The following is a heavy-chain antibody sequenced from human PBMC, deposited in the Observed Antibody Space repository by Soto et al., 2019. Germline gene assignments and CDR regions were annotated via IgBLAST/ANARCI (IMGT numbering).Heavy chain of an antibody. CDR1: GGSVSSQY. D-gene: IGHD3-22*01. J-gene: IGHJ4*02. CDR2: IYNGGIP. V-gene: IGHV4-4*07. CDR3: ASQDYDKSVYYFDY. Sequence: KTSGTLALTCTVSGGSVSSQYWSWIRQPAGKGLEWIGRIYNGGIPLIHPSLESRVALSLDTSKNQFSLTLSSVTAADTAIYYCASQDYDKSVYYFDYWGRGTLVTV.